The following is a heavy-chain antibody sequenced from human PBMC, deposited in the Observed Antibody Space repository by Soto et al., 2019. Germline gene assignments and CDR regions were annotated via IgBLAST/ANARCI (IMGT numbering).Heavy chain of an antibody. Sequence: PGGSLRLSCAASGFIFSYYYMSWFRQAPGKGLEWLSYISSGGYTIYYADSVKGRFTISRDNAKNSLYLQMNSLGADDTAVYFCARAQYSSSSVFDYWGQGTLVTVSS. V-gene: IGHV3-11*01. CDR2: ISSGGYTI. CDR3: ARAQYSSSSVFDY. D-gene: IGHD6-6*01. J-gene: IGHJ4*02. CDR1: GFIFSYYY.